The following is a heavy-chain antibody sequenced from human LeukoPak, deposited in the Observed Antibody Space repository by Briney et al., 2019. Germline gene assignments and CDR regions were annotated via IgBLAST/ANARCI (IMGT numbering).Heavy chain of an antibody. CDR3: ARARPWDSSRSYYFGMDV. CDR1: GFTFSSYA. Sequence: GGSLRLSCEASGFTFSSYAIRWVRQAQGTGLEWVSSIPGSGGATYYADSVRGRFSISRDSSKNTVYLQMNSLRDEDTAVYYCARARPWDSSRSYYFGMDVWGHGTTVTVSS. V-gene: IGHV3-23*01. CDR2: IPGSGGAT. J-gene: IGHJ6*02. D-gene: IGHD3-22*01.